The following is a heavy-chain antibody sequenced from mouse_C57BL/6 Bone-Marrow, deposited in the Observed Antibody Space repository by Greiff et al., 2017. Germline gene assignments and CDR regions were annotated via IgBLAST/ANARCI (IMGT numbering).Heavy chain of an antibody. D-gene: IGHD2-3*01. Sequence: EVQLQQSGPELVKPGASVKISCKASGYTFTDYYMNWVKQSHGKSLEWIGDINPNNGGTSYNQKFKGKGTLTVDKSSSTAYMELRSLTSEDSAVYYCARDGYYPGYWGQGTTLTVSS. CDR1: GYTFTDYY. CDR3: ARDGYYPGY. J-gene: IGHJ2*01. CDR2: INPNNGGT. V-gene: IGHV1-26*01.